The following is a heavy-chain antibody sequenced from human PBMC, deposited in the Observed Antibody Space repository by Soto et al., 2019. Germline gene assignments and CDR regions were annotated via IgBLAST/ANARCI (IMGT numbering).Heavy chain of an antibody. CDR2: ISGSGGST. J-gene: IGHJ4*02. CDR1: GFTFSSYA. CDR3: ARPNFYDFWSGYSYYFDY. Sequence: EVQLLESGGGLVQPGGSLRLPCAASGFTFSSYAMSWVRQAPGKGLEWVSAISGSGGSTYYADSVKGRFTISRDNSKNTLYLQMNSLRAEDTAVYYCARPNFYDFWSGYSYYFDYWGQGTLVTVSS. D-gene: IGHD3-3*01. V-gene: IGHV3-23*01.